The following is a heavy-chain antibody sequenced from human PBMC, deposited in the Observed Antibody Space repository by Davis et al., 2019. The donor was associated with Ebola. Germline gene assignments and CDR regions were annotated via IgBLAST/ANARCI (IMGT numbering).Heavy chain of an antibody. Sequence: PGGSLRLSCAASGFTFSAYYMSWIRQAPGKGLEWVSYISSSGSTIYYADSVKGRFTISRDNAKNSLYLQMNSLRAEDTAVYYCARDGTVVTLPFDIWGQGTMVTVSS. CDR1: GFTFSAYY. D-gene: IGHD4-23*01. J-gene: IGHJ3*02. V-gene: IGHV3-11*01. CDR3: ARDGTVVTLPFDI. CDR2: ISSSGSTI.